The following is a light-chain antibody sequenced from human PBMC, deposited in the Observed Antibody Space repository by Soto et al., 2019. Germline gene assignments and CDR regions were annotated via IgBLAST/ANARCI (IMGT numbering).Light chain of an antibody. CDR2: AAS. J-gene: IGKJ1*01. V-gene: IGKV1-9*01. CDR1: QGISSY. CDR3: QQLNSYSWT. Sequence: EIQFTQSPSFLSASVGDRSTITCLASQGISSYLAWYQQKPGKAPKLLIYAASTLQSGVTSRFSGSGSGTEFTLTISSLQPEDFATYYCQQLNSYSWTFGQGTQVDIK.